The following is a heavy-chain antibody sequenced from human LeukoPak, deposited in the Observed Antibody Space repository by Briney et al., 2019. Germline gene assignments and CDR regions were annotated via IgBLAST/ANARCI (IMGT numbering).Heavy chain of an antibody. CDR3: AKTSGDYDILTGYPYYYYYYMDV. CDR1: GFTFSSYG. D-gene: IGHD3-9*01. CDR2: IRYDGSNK. J-gene: IGHJ6*03. Sequence: QPGGSLRLSCAASGFTFSSYGMHWVRQAPGKGLEWVAFIRYDGSNKYYADSVKGRFTISRDNSKNTLYLQMNSLRAEDTAVYYCAKTSGDYDILTGYPYYYYYYMDVWGKGTTVTVSS. V-gene: IGHV3-30*02.